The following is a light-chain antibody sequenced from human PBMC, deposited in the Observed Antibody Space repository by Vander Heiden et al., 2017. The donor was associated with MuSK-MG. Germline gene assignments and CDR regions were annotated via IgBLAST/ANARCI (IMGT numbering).Light chain of an antibody. CDR1: QSLLYSDGKTY. V-gene: IGKV2D-29*01. CDR3: RQSVQVPQT. J-gene: IGKJ1*01. Sequence: DIVMTQTPLSLSVTPGQPASISCKSSQSLLYSDGKTYLFWYLRKPGQPPQLLINEVSNRFSGVPDRFSGSGSGTDFTLKISRVEAEDVGVYYCRQSVQVPQTFGQGTKVEIK. CDR2: EVS.